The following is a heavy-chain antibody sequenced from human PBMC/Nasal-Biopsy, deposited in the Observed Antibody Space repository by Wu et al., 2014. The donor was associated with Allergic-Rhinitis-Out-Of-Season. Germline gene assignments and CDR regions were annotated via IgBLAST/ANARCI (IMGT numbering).Heavy chain of an antibody. D-gene: IGHD1-26*01. CDR3: TREFWGSGSYSDY. V-gene: IGHV3-20*04. CDR2: INWNGGST. J-gene: IGHJ4*02. CDR1: GFTLNNYG. Sequence: LRLSCAASGFTLNNYGMSWVRQAPGKGLEWVSGINWNGGSTGYADSVKGRFTISKDYAKNSLYLQMNSLRAEDTALYYCTREFWGSGSYSDYWGQGTLVT.